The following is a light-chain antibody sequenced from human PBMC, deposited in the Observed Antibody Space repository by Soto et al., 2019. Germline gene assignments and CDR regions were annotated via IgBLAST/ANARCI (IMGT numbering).Light chain of an antibody. Sequence: EIVLTQSPGTLSLSPGEGATLSCRASQSVSSRYLAWYQQKPGQAPRLLIYDASARATGTPNRFSGSGSGTDFTLTISRLEPEDFAVYYCQQTNTFGGGTKVEL. CDR3: QQTNT. CDR2: DAS. CDR1: QSVSSRY. V-gene: IGKV3-20*01. J-gene: IGKJ4*01.